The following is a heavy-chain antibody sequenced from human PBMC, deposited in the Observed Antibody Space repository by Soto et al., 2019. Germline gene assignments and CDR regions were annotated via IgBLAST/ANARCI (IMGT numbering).Heavy chain of an antibody. CDR3: ARIPRYSYPTSDPLDN. J-gene: IGHJ4*02. CDR1: GGTFNTYT. V-gene: IGHV1-69*08. CDR2: ILPIMGSV. D-gene: IGHD2-15*01. Sequence: SVKVSCKASGGTFNTYTFSWVRQARGQGLEWMGSILPIMGSVNYAHDFRGRLSITADPSTTTAYMELTSLTSHDTAIYYCARIPRYSYPTSDPLDNWGQGTLVTVSS.